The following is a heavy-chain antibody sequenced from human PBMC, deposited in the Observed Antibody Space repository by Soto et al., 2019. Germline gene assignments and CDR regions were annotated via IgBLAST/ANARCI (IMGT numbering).Heavy chain of an antibody. D-gene: IGHD6-13*01. CDR1: GFTFNTYA. Sequence: GGSLRLSCAASGFTFNTYAMSWVRQAPGKGLEWVSGISGSGGSTYYADSVKGRFTISRDNSKNMLYLQMNSLRAEDTAVYYCAKDHSAAVAQVTDYWGQGTLVTVSS. CDR3: AKDHSAAVAQVTDY. CDR2: ISGSGGST. J-gene: IGHJ4*02. V-gene: IGHV3-23*01.